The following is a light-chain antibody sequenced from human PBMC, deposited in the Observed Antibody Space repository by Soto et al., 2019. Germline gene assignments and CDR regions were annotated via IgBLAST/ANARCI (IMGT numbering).Light chain of an antibody. CDR2: DTS. Sequence: EIVLTQSPATLSLSPGERATLSCRASQSVSSYSAWYQQKPGQAPRLLIYDTSNRATGIPARFSGSGSGTDFPLTISCLEPEDFAVYYCQQRSNWQYTFGLGTRLEIK. J-gene: IGKJ2*01. V-gene: IGKV3-11*01. CDR3: QQRSNWQYT. CDR1: QSVSSY.